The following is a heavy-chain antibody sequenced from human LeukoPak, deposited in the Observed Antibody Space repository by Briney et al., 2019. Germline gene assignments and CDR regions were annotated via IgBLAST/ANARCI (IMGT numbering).Heavy chain of an antibody. V-gene: IGHV3-30*18. Sequence: PGGSLRLSCAASGFTFSSYGMHWVRQAPGKGLEWVAVISYDGSNKYYADSVKGRFTISRDNSKNTLYLQMNSLRAEDTAVYYCAKAMRGGLYYFDYWGQGTLVTVSS. J-gene: IGHJ4*02. CDR2: ISYDGSNK. CDR1: GFTFSSYG. CDR3: AKAMRGGLYYFDY. D-gene: IGHD3-16*01.